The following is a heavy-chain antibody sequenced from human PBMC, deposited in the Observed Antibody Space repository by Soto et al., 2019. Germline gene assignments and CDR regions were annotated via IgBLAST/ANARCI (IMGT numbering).Heavy chain of an antibody. CDR1: GGSISSSSYY. Sequence: PSETLSLTCTVSGGSISSSSYYWGWIRQPPGKGLEWIGSIYYSGSTYYNPSLKSRVTISVDTSKNQFSLKLSSVTAADMAVYYCARTMGQWLADIDYWGQGTLVTVSS. J-gene: IGHJ4*02. CDR3: ARTMGQWLADIDY. D-gene: IGHD6-19*01. V-gene: IGHV4-39*01. CDR2: IYYSGST.